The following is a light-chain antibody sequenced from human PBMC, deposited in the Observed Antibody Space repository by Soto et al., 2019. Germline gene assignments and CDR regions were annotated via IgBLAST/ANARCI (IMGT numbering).Light chain of an antibody. CDR2: DAS. CDR3: QQYNVFPRA. V-gene: IGKV3-15*01. J-gene: IGKJ1*01. CDR1: QSVSSSY. Sequence: EIVMTQSPATLSVSPGERDTLSCRASQSVSSSYLAWYQQRPGQVTRLLIYDASTRATGTPARFSGSGSGTEFTLTISSLQSEEFAVYYCQQYNVFPRAVGQGTKVDIK.